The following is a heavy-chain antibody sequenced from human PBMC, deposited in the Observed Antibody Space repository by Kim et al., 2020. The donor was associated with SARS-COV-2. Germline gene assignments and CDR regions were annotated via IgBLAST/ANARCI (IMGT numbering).Heavy chain of an antibody. Sequence: QGRVTMTEDTSTDTAYMELSSLRSEDTAVYYCATVYYYGSGPKLGHYFDYWGQGTLVTVSS. V-gene: IGHV1-24*01. CDR3: ATVYYYGSGPKLGHYFDY. D-gene: IGHD3-10*01. J-gene: IGHJ4*02.